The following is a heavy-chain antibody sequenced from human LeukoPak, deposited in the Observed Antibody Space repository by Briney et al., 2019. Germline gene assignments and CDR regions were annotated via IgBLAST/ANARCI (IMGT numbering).Heavy chain of an antibody. CDR1: GVSISSNY. CDR2: IHANGDT. Sequence: PSETLSLTCTVSGVSISSNYWSWIRQPPGKGPEWNGLEWIGYIHANGDTNYNPSLNRRVTMSLDSSRRPLSLNLSSLTAADTAVYFCAGYDHSNYLAYWGQGILVTVSS. CDR3: AGYDHSNYLAY. J-gene: IGHJ4*02. D-gene: IGHD4-11*01. V-gene: IGHV4-4*08.